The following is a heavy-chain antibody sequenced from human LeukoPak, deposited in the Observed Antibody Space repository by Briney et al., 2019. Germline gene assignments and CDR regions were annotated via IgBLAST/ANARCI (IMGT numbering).Heavy chain of an antibody. J-gene: IGHJ2*01. D-gene: IGHD2-21*01. CDR3: ATRALCGGDCYLYWYFDL. CDR1: GYTLTELS. V-gene: IGHV1-24*01. CDR2: FDPEDGET. Sequence: ASVKVSCKVSGYTLTELSMHWVRQAPGKGLEWMGGFDPEDGETIYAQKFQGRVTMTEDTSTDTAYMELSSLRSEDTAVYYCATRALCGGDCYLYWYFDLWGRGTLVTVSS.